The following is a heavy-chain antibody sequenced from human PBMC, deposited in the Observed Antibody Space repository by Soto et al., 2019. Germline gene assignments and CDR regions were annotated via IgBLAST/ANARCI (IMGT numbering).Heavy chain of an antibody. D-gene: IGHD3-22*01. Sequence: QVQLVQSGAEVKKPGASVKVSCKASGYTFTSYYMHWVRQAPGQGLEWMGIINPSGGSTSYAQKFQGGVIMTRDTSTSTVYMELSSLRSEDTAVYYCAREGDYYDSSGGDYFDYWGQGTLVTVSS. CDR1: GYTFTSYY. CDR3: AREGDYYDSSGGDYFDY. J-gene: IGHJ4*02. V-gene: IGHV1-46*01. CDR2: INPSGGST.